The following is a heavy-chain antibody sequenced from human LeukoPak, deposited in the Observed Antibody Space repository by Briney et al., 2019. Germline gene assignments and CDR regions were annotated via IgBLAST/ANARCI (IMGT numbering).Heavy chain of an antibody. CDR3: ARDSSGWGNGFGGLDY. Sequence: PSETLSLTCAVSGYSISSGYYWGWIRQPPGKGLEWIGSIYHSGSTYYNPSLKSRVTISVDTSKNQFSLKLSSVTAADTAVYYCARDSSGWGNGFGGLDYWGQGTLVTVSS. J-gene: IGHJ4*02. V-gene: IGHV4-38-2*01. CDR2: IYHSGST. D-gene: IGHD6-19*01. CDR1: GYSISSGYY.